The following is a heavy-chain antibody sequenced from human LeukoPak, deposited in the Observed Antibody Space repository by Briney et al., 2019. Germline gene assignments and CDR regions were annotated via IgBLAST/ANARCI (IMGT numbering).Heavy chain of an antibody. D-gene: IGHD2-2*01. J-gene: IGHJ5*02. Sequence: ASVTVSCKSSGYTFTGYYMHWVRQAPGQGLEWMGWLHPNRGGTNYAQKFQGRVNMSRDTSISTAYMELSRLRSDVTAVYYCARDIWAVVVVPAAINWFDPWGQGTLVTVSS. V-gene: IGHV1-2*02. CDR1: GYTFTGYY. CDR3: ARDIWAVVVVPAAINWFDP. CDR2: LHPNRGGT.